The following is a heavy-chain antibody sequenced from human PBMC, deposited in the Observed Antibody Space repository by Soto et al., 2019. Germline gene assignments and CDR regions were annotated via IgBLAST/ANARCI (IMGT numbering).Heavy chain of an antibody. CDR3: AKGPYCSSTSCPYYYGMDV. V-gene: IGHV3-30*18. CDR2: ISYDGSNK. Sequence: GGSLRLSCAASGFTFSSYGMHWVRQAPGKGLEWVAVISYDGSNKYYADSVKGRFTISRDNSKNMLYMQMNSLRAEDTAVYYCAKGPYCSSTSCPYYYGMDVWGQGTTVTVSS. J-gene: IGHJ6*02. D-gene: IGHD2-2*01. CDR1: GFTFSSYG.